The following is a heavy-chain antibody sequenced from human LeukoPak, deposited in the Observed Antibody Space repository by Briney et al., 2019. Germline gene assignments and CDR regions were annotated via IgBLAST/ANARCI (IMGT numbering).Heavy chain of an antibody. V-gene: IGHV3-7*01. D-gene: IGHD3-10*01. Sequence: GGSLRLSCGASGFAFDIYWMTWVRQAPGKGREWVANIKRDGSVRQYVDAERRRFTVYRHHAKISLYVQVKSVRADDMAVYYCVSLRVSTVRDSFDLWGQGTMVSVSS. CDR1: GFAFDIYW. CDR2: IKRDGSVR. CDR3: VSLRVSTVRDSFDL. J-gene: IGHJ3*01.